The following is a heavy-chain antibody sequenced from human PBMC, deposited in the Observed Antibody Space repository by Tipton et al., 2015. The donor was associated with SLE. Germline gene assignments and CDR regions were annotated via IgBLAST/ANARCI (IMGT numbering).Heavy chain of an antibody. CDR3: ARSVTPAAIGWFDP. Sequence: LSLPFPFSGPSLSSSTYDWGWIRQPPGKGLEWIGSTYITGNTHYTPSLQSRVTISLDTSMNQFSLDLSSVTAADTAVYYCARSVTPAAIGWFDPWGQGALVTVSS. D-gene: IGHD2-2*01. V-gene: IGHV4-39*07. CDR1: GPSLSSSTYD. J-gene: IGHJ5*02. CDR2: TYITGNT.